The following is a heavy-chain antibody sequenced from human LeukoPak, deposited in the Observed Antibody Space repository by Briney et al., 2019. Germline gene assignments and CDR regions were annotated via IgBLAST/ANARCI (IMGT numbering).Heavy chain of an antibody. J-gene: IGHJ5*02. CDR3: ARDGDSSGWYSWFDP. CDR2: ISAYNGNT. CDR1: GYTFTSYG. Sequence: GASVKASCKASGYTFTSYGISWVRQAPGQGLEWMGWISAYNGNTNYAQKFQGRVTMTRDTSISTAYMELSRLRSDDTAVYYCARDGDSSGWYSWFDPWGQGTLVTVST. V-gene: IGHV1-18*01. D-gene: IGHD6-19*01.